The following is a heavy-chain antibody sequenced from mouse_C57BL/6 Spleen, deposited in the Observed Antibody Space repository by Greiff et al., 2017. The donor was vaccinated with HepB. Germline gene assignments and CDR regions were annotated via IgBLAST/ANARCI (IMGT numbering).Heavy chain of an antibody. J-gene: IGHJ2*01. CDR2: INPSTGGT. D-gene: IGHD1-1*01. CDR3: ARYYGSSYGY. CDR1: GYSFTGYY. Sequence: EVQLQESGPELVKPGASVKISCKASGYSFTGYYMHWVKQSSEKSLEWIGEINPSTGGTSYNQKFKGKATLTVDKSSSTAYMQLKSLTSEDSAVYYCARYYGSSYGYWGQGTTLTVSS. V-gene: IGHV1-43*01.